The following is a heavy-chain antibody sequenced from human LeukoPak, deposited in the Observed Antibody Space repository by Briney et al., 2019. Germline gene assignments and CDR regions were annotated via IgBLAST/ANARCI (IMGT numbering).Heavy chain of an antibody. CDR3: ARECLVGATRIDNWFDP. V-gene: IGHV1-46*01. D-gene: IGHD1-26*01. J-gene: IGHJ5*02. CDR1: GYTFTSYY. CDR2: INPSGGST. Sequence: GASVKVSCKASGYTFTSYYMHWVRQAPGQGLEWMGIINPSGGSTSYPQKFQGRVTMTRDMSTSTVYMELSSLRSEDTAVYYCARECLVGATRIDNWFDPWGQGTLVTVSS.